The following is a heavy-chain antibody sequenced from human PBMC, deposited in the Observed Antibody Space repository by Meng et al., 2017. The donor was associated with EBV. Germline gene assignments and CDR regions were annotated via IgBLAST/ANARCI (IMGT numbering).Heavy chain of an antibody. CDR3: ARGRWLQPGSYFDY. Sequence: QVPPQQCGAGLLKPSELLPSTSAVLGGYFSCYYWSWIRQPPGKGLEWIGEINHSGSTNYNPSLKSRVTISVDTSKNQFSLKLSSVTAADTAVYYCARGRWLQPGSYFDYWGQGTLVTGSS. CDR1: GGYFSCYY. CDR2: INHSGST. D-gene: IGHD5-24*01. J-gene: IGHJ4*02. V-gene: IGHV4-34*01.